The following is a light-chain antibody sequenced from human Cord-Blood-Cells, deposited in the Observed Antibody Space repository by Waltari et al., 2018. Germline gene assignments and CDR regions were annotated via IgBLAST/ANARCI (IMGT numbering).Light chain of an antibody. J-gene: IGKJ2*01. CDR2: AAS. Sequence: DIQMTQSPSSLSASVGDRVTITCRASQSISSYLNWYQQKPGKAPKLLIYAASSLQSGVPSRFSGIGSGTDFTLTISSLQPEDFATYYCQQSYSTPRTFGQETKLEIK. CDR1: QSISSY. CDR3: QQSYSTPRT. V-gene: IGKV1-39*01.